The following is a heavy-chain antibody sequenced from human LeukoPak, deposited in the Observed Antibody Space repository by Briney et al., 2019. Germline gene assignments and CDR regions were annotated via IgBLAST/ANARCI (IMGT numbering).Heavy chain of an antibody. Sequence: GGSLRLSCAASGFTFSSYGMHWVRQAPGKGLEWVAVISYDGGNKYYADSVKGRFTISRDNSKNTLYLQMNSLRAEDTAVYYCAKDLLYFDWLLPDYWGQGTLVTVSS. D-gene: IGHD3-9*01. V-gene: IGHV3-30*18. J-gene: IGHJ4*02. CDR1: GFTFSSYG. CDR2: ISYDGGNK. CDR3: AKDLLYFDWLLPDY.